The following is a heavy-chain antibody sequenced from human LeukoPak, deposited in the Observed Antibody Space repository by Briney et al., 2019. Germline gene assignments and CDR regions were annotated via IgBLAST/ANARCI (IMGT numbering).Heavy chain of an antibody. CDR2: INHSGST. V-gene: IGHV4-34*01. CDR3: ARGLGLYRYYFDY. CDR1: GGSFSGYY. Sequence: SETLSLTCAVYGGSFSGYYWSWIRQPPGKGLEWIGEINHSGSTNYNPSLKSRVTISVDTSKNQFSLKLSSVTAADTAVYYCARGLGLYRYYFDYWGQGTLVTVSS. D-gene: IGHD2-2*02. J-gene: IGHJ4*02.